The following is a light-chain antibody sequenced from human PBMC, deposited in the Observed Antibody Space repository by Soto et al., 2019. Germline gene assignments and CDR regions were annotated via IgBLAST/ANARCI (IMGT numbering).Light chain of an antibody. CDR1: QSVNTF. V-gene: IGKV3-15*01. J-gene: IGKJ1*01. CDR3: QQYINWPSWT. Sequence: EKVLTQSPATLSLSPGERATLSCRASQSVNTFLAWYQHKPGQAPRLLIYGASTRATGIPARFSGSGSGTELTLTISSLQSEDFAVYYCQQYINWPSWTFGQGTKVEVK. CDR2: GAS.